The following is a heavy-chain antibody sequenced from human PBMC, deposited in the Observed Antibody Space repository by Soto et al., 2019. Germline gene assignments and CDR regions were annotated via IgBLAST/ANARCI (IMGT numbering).Heavy chain of an antibody. CDR3: VLERCRRTRCYALDL. D-gene: IGHD2-2*01. CDR2: IRSDSASSAI. CDR1: GFTFGGSP. Sequence: EAQLVQSGGGLVQPGGSLQLSCAASGFTFGGSPVHWVRQASGKGLEWVCSIRSDSASSAIAYAASVRGRFTLSRDDSKNTAYLHVNSLEVEDTALYNCVLERCRRTRCYALDLWGQGTLVTVSS. J-gene: IGHJ5*02. V-gene: IGHV3-73*01.